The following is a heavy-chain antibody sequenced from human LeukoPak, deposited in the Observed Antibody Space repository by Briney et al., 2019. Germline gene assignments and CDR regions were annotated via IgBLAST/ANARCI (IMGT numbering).Heavy chain of an antibody. CDR1: GFTFSSYA. J-gene: IGHJ4*02. CDR3: ANDFNDYGDPADY. Sequence: PGGSLRLSCAASGFTFSSYAMSWVRQAPGKWLEWVSAISGSGGSTYYADSVKGRFTISRDNSKNTLYLQMNSLRAEDTAVYYCANDFNDYGDPADYWGQGTLVTVSS. D-gene: IGHD4-17*01. CDR2: ISGSGGST. V-gene: IGHV3-23*01.